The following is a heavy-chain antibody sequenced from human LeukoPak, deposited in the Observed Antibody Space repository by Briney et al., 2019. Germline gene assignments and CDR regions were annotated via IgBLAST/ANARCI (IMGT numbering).Heavy chain of an antibody. CDR3: ARGRGGDYVWGSYRPGFDY. CDR1: GGSFSGYY. D-gene: IGHD3-16*02. Sequence: PSETLSLTCAVYGGSFSGYYWSWIRQPPGKGLEWIGEINHSGSTNYNPSLKSRVTISVDTSKNQFSLKLSSVTAADTAVYYCARGRGGDYVWGSYRPGFDYWGQGTLVTVSS. CDR2: INHSGST. V-gene: IGHV4-34*01. J-gene: IGHJ4*02.